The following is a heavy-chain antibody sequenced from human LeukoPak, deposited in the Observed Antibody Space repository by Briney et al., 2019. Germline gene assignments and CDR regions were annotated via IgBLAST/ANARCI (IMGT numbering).Heavy chain of an antibody. D-gene: IGHD3-22*01. CDR2: IRYDGSNK. J-gene: IGHJ4*02. CDR1: GFTFSNYG. V-gene: IGHV3-30*02. Sequence: GGSLRLSCATFGFTFSNYGMHWVRQAPGKGLEWVAFIRYDGSNKYYADSVKGQFTISRDNSKNTLYLQMNSLRAEDTAVYYCAKEVHYYDTSGFLGTYFDYWGQGTLVTVSS. CDR3: AKEVHYYDTSGFLGTYFDY.